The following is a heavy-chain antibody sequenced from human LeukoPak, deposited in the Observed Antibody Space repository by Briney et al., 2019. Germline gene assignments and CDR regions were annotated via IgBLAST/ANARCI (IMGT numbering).Heavy chain of an antibody. D-gene: IGHD3-16*02. J-gene: IGHJ4*02. CDR1: GGSISSYY. V-gene: IGHV4-59*01. Sequence: SETLSLTCTVSGGSISSYYWSWIRQPPGKGLVWIGYIYYSGSTNYNPSLKSRVTISVDTSKNQFSLKLSSVTAADTAVYYCARALNDYVWGSYPPPYYFDYWGQGTLVTVSS. CDR3: ARALNDYVWGSYPPPYYFDY. CDR2: IYYSGST.